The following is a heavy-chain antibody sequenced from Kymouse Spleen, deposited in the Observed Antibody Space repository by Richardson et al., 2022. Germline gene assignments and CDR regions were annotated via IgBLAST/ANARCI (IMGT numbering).Heavy chain of an antibody. D-gene: IGHD6-13*01. J-gene: IGHJ6*02. V-gene: IGHV4-61*01. Sequence: QVQLQESGPGLVKPSETLSLTCTVSGGSVSSGSYYWSWIRQPPGKGLEWIGYIYYSGSTNYNPSLKSRVTISVDTSKNQFSLKLSSVTAADTAVYYCARDRGSSSWSTGMDVWGQGTTVTVSS. CDR1: GGSVSSGSYY. CDR2: IYYSGST. CDR3: ARDRGSSSWSTGMDV.